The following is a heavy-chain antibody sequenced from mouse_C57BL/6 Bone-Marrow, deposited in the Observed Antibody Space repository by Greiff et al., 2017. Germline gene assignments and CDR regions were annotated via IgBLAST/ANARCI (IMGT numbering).Heavy chain of an antibody. J-gene: IGHJ3*01. V-gene: IGHV1-50*01. D-gene: IGHD3-2*02. CDR2: IDPSDSYT. CDR3: ARPLDSSGYVWFAY. Sequence: QVQLQQPGAELVKPGASVKLSCKASGYTFTSSWMQWVKQRPGQGLEWIGEIDPSDSYTNYNQKFKGKATLTVDTSSSTAYMQLSSLTSEDSAVYYCARPLDSSGYVWFAYWGQGTLVTVSA. CDR1: GYTFTSSW.